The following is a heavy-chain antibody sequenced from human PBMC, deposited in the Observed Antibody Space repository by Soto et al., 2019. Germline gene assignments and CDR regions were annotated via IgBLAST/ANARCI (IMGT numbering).Heavy chain of an antibody. Sequence: GGSLRLSCAASGFTFSDYYMSWIRQAPGKGLEWVSYISSSGSTIYYADSVKGRFTISRDNAKNSLYLQMNSLRAEDTAVYYCARDMRTGTTWDNWFDPWGQGTLVTVSS. CDR1: GFTFSDYY. J-gene: IGHJ5*02. D-gene: IGHD1-7*01. V-gene: IGHV3-11*01. CDR2: ISSSGSTI. CDR3: ARDMRTGTTWDNWFDP.